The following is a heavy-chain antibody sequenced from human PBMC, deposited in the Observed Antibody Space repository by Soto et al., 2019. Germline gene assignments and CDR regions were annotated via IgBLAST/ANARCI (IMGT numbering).Heavy chain of an antibody. V-gene: IGHV1-18*01. Sequence: QVQLVQSGAEVKKPGASVKVSCKASGHTFTSYGTNWVRQAPGQGLEWMGQISAYNGNTNYAQKVQGRVPMTTDTSSSPTYLELRSLRSDDTAVYYCARDYRGDYVIGAFDIWGQGTMVTVSS. J-gene: IGHJ3*02. CDR1: GHTFTSYG. D-gene: IGHD4-17*01. CDR2: ISAYNGNT. CDR3: ARDYRGDYVIGAFDI.